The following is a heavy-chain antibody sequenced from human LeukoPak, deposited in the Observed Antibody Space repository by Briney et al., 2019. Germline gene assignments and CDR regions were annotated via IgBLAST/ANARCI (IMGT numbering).Heavy chain of an antibody. Sequence: QSGGSLRLSCAASGFTFSDYVMHWVRQAPGKGLEYVSGISFNGDNTYYANSVKGRFNISRDNSKNTLYLQVDSLRAEDMAVYHCARSTGYCSGGSCYSDYWGQGTLVTVSS. CDR1: GFTFSDYV. D-gene: IGHD2-15*01. CDR3: ARSTGYCSGGSCYSDY. V-gene: IGHV3-64*01. CDR2: ISFNGDNT. J-gene: IGHJ4*02.